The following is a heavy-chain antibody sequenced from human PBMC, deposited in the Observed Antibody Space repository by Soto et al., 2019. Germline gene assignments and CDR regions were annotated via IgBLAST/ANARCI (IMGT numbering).Heavy chain of an antibody. Sequence: GGSLRLSCAASGFTFSSFGMHWVRQAPGKGLEYVSSINSNGGNTYHADSVKDRFTISRDNSKNTLYLQMGSLRADDMAVYYCARVFYDSGGYYYDHWGQGTLVTVSS. CDR1: GFTFSSFG. CDR3: ARVFYDSGGYYYDH. CDR2: INSNGGNT. D-gene: IGHD3-22*01. V-gene: IGHV3-64*02. J-gene: IGHJ4*02.